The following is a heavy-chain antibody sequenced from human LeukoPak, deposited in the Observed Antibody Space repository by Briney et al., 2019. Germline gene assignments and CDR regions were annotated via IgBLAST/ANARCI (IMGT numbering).Heavy chain of an antibody. CDR2: IYYSGST. V-gene: IGHV4-30-4*08. CDR3: ARADVLRFLEWLVAFDI. J-gene: IGHJ3*02. D-gene: IGHD3-3*01. Sequence: NPSQTLSLTCTVSGGSISSGDHYWSWIRQPPGKGLEWIGYIYYSGSTYYNPSLKSRVTISVDTSKNQFSLKLSSVTAADTAVYYCARADVLRFLEWLVAFDIWGQGTMVTVSS. CDR1: GGSISSGDHY.